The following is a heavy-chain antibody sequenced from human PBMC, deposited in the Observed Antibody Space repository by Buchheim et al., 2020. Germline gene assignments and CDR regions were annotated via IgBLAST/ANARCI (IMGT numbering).Heavy chain of an antibody. J-gene: IGHJ4*02. D-gene: IGHD6-19*01. V-gene: IGHV3-48*03. CDR3: ARDFSGWYYFDL. CDR2: ITSGGFTT. Sequence: EAQLVESGGGLVQPGGSLRISCAASDFDFISYDMNWVRQAPGKGLEWVAFITSGGFTTYYADSLEGRFTISRDNAENSLFLQMNSLRAEDTGVYYCARDFSGWYYFDLWGQGT. CDR1: DFDFISYD.